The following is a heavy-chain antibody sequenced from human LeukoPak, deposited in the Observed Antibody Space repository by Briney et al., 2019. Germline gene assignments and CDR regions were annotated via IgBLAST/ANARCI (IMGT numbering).Heavy chain of an antibody. Sequence: ASVKVSCKASGYTFTGYYMHWVRQAPGQELEWMGWIYPNNGGTNYAQNFQGRVTMTRDTSMSTAYMELSSLRSDDTAVYYCATAVQQLPLGDGHNWFDPWGQGTLVTVSS. CDR1: GYTFTGYY. CDR3: ATAVQQLPLGDGHNWFDP. V-gene: IGHV1-2*02. CDR2: IYPNNGGT. J-gene: IGHJ5*02. D-gene: IGHD6-13*01.